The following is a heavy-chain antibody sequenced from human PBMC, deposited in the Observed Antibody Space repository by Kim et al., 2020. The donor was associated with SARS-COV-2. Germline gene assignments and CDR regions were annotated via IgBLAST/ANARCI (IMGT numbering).Heavy chain of an antibody. D-gene: IGHD2-21*01. J-gene: IGHJ6*02. CDR1: GFTFDTYA. CDR3: AKMVIMDGYNYFYYYAMDG. V-gene: IGHV3-23*01. CDR2: ISGGAVNK. Sequence: GGSLRLSCVASGFTFDTYAMSWVRQAPGKGLEWVSVISGGAVNKFYADSVRGRFTISRDNSNNMLYLQMNSLRDDDTALYYCAKMVIMDGYNYFYYYAMDGWGQGTTVTVSS.